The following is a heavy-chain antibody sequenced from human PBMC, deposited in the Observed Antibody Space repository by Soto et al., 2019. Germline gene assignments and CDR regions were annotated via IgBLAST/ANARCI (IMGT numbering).Heavy chain of an antibody. Sequence: PSETLSLTCAVSGYSISSGYYWGWIRQPLGKGLEWIGSIYHSGSTYYNPSLKSRVTISVDTSKNQFSLKLSSVTAADTAVYYCAREVVVITTSPLNWFDPWGQGTLVTVS. CDR2: IYHSGST. J-gene: IGHJ5*02. CDR3: AREVVVITTSPLNWFDP. CDR1: GYSISSGYY. D-gene: IGHD3-22*01. V-gene: IGHV4-38-2*02.